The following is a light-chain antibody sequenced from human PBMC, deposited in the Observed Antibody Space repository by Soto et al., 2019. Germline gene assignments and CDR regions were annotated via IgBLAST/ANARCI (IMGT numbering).Light chain of an antibody. CDR1: HSVSSTF. Sequence: DTVLTQSPGTLSLSPGETATLTCRASHSVSSTFLAWYQQKPGQAPTLLIYDADTRATGITDRFSGSGFGTHFTLTISSLEPEDFAMYYCQQSASSVTFGQGTRLKIK. CDR2: DAD. J-gene: IGKJ5*01. CDR3: QQSASSVT. V-gene: IGKV3-20*01.